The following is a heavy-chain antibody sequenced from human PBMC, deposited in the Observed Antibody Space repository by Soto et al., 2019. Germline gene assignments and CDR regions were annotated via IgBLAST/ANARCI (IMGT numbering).Heavy chain of an antibody. CDR3: ARQGSWPYYYYGLDV. Sequence: QVQLVQSGPEVKKPGASVKVSCEASGYTFTTSGISWVRQAPGQGPEWMGWISTYNGDTNSAQKFQGRVTMTADTSTGTVYMELMSLKSDDTAVYYCARQGSWPYYYYGLDVWGQGTTVTVSS. V-gene: IGHV1-18*01. D-gene: IGHD1-26*01. CDR1: GYTFTTSG. CDR2: ISTYNGDT. J-gene: IGHJ6*02.